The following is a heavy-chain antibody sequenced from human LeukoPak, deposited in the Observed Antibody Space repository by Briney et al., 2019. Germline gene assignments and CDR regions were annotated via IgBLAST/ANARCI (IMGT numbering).Heavy chain of an antibody. D-gene: IGHD3-10*01. CDR3: ARVPGPPQLLWFGELLFDY. Sequence: PSETLSLTCTVSGYSISSGYYWGWIRQPPGKGLEWIGNIYHSGSTYYNPSLKSRVTISLDTSKNQFSLKLSSVTAADTAVYYCARVPGPPQLLWFGELLFDYWGQGTLVTVSS. CDR1: GYSISSGYY. V-gene: IGHV4-38-2*02. J-gene: IGHJ4*02. CDR2: IYHSGST.